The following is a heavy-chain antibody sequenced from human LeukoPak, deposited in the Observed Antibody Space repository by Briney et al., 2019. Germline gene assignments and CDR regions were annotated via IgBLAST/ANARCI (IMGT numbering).Heavy chain of an antibody. Sequence: PSETLSLTCTVSGRSVSSSIYHWFRIRQPPGKGLEWIGFTYNGGSTYYNPSLKSRVTISVDMAKNQFSLKVMSVTAADTAVYYCVRGHGGHWGQGTLVTVSS. CDR1: GRSVSSSIYH. CDR2: TYNGGST. CDR3: VRGHGGH. J-gene: IGHJ4*02. V-gene: IGHV4-61*01.